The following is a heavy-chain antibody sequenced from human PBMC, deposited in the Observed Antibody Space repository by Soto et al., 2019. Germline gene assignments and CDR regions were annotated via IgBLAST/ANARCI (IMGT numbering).Heavy chain of an antibody. CDR2: IFSGGST. Sequence: EVQLVESGGGLVQPGGSLRLSCVASGFTVSSNYMSWVRQAPGKGLEWVSVIFSGGSTNYADSVKGRFTISRDNSKNTLYLQMNSLRGEDTAVYYCATRVTAGYWGQGTLVTVSS. V-gene: IGHV3-66*01. CDR1: GFTVSSNY. CDR3: ATRVTAGY. D-gene: IGHD2-21*02. J-gene: IGHJ4*02.